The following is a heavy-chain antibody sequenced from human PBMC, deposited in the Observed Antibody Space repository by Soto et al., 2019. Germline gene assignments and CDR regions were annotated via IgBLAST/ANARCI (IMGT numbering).Heavy chain of an antibody. V-gene: IGHV3-30*18. CDR3: AKDGPDIVVVTAIRWRVCGYGMDV. D-gene: IGHD2-21*02. J-gene: IGHJ6*02. Sequence: QPGLTLRLSCAASGFSFSSYGMHWDRQNTRKRLERVAGLSYDGSDKYSAVSVKGRFTISRDNSKITLYLQMNSLRAEDTAVYYCAKDGPDIVVVTAIRWRVCGYGMDVWGQGTTVTVSS. CDR2: LSYDGSDK. CDR1: GFSFSSYG.